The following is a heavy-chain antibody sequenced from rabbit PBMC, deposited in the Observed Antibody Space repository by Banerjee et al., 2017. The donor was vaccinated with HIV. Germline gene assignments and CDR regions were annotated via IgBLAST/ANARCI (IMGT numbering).Heavy chain of an antibody. V-gene: IGHV1S45*01. CDR3: ARDLVGVIGWNFYL. CDR1: GFSFSDTDV. CDR2: INTATGKG. D-gene: IGHD1-1*01. J-gene: IGHJ4*01. Sequence: QEQLVESGGGLVKPGGTLTLTCKASGFSFSDTDVMCWVRQAPGKGLEWIGCINTATGKGVYASWAKGRFTISKTWTTTVTLQMTSLTAADTATYFCARDLVGVIGWNFYLWGPGTLVTVS.